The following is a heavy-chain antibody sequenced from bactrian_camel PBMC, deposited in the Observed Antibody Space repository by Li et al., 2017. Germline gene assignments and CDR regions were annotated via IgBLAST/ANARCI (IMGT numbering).Heavy chain of an antibody. CDR3: AASSVWGSALSGDYCYRHPQRMYVY. CDR2: IDEGGERT. V-gene: IGHV3S40*01. J-gene: IGHJ4*01. D-gene: IGHD2*01. Sequence: DVQLVESGGGSVQAGGSLRLSCAASGITVSSWSMYWVRQAPGKGFEWLAGIDEGGERTVYSDSAKGRFTVSQNNAKNTVYLQMNGLKPDDTAMYYCAASSVWGSALSGDYCYRHPQRMYVYWGQGTQVTVS. CDR1: GITVSSWS.